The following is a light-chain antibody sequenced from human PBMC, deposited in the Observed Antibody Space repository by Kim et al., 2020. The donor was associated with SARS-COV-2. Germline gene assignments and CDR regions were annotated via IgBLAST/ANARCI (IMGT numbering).Light chain of an antibody. CDR3: ASRDTSPNQWI. Sequence: SSELTQDPGVSVALGQTVKIACRGDSLRNYYATWYQQKPGQAPLLIIYLKNKRPSGIPDRFSGSGSGNRASLTIAGAQAEDEAAYYCASRDTSPNQWIFG. J-gene: IGLJ2*01. CDR2: LKN. CDR1: SLRNYY. V-gene: IGLV3-19*01.